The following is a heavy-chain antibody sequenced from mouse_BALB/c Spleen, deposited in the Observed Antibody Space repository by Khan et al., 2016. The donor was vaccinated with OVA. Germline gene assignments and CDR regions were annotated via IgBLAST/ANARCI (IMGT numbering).Heavy chain of an antibody. CDR2: IWAGGST. D-gene: IGHD1-1*01. CDR3: ARAFYYGAWFAY. Sequence: QVQLKESGPGLVAPSQTLSITCTVSGFSLTNYGVHRVRQPPGKGLEWLGVIWAGGSTNHNSALMSRLSISKDDSKSQVLFKMNSLQTDDTAIYYCARAFYYGAWFAYWGQGTLVTVSA. J-gene: IGHJ3*01. CDR1: GFSLTNYG. V-gene: IGHV2-9*02.